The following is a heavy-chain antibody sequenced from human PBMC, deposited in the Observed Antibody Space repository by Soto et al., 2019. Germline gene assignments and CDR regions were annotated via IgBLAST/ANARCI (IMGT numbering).Heavy chain of an antibody. V-gene: IGHV1-69*01. CDR3: ARVLRRDGYNYVDY. CDR1: GGTFSSYA. D-gene: IGHD5-12*01. J-gene: IGHJ4*02. CDR2: IIPIFGTA. Sequence: QVQLVQSGAEVKKPGSSVKVSCKASGGTFSSYAISWVRQAPGQGLEWMGGIIPIFGTANYAQKFQGRVTITADESTSTDYMELSSLRSEDTAVYYCARVLRRDGYNYVDYWGQGTLVTVSS.